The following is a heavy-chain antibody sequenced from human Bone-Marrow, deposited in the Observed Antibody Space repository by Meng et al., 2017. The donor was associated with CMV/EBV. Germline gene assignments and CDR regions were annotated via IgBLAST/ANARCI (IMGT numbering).Heavy chain of an antibody. V-gene: IGHV1-69*10. CDR1: GYTFTSYA. CDR2: IIPILGIA. D-gene: IGHD6-6*01. J-gene: IGHJ6*02. Sequence: SVKVSCKASGYTFTSYAMNWVRQAPGQGLEWMGGIIPILGIANYAQKFQGRVTITADKSTSTAYMELSSLRSEDTAVYYCARAIAARSNYYYYYGMDVWGQGTTVTVSS. CDR3: ARAIAARSNYYYYYGMDV.